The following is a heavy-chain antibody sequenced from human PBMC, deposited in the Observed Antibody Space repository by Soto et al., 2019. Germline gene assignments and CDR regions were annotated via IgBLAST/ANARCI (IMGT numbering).Heavy chain of an antibody. D-gene: IGHD3-16*01. Sequence: SETLSLTCAVSGASFSCFYWSWIRQSPGKGLEWIGEIDHSGITNHNTALKSRATMSVDTSKNQFSLKLRSVTAADTAVYYCARGVSXTLAVQGGAPDKNYFDSWSQGTLVTVSS. V-gene: IGHV4-34*04. J-gene: IGHJ4*02. CDR3: ARGVSXTLAVQGGAPDKNYFDS. CDR1: GASFSCFY. CDR2: IDHSGIT.